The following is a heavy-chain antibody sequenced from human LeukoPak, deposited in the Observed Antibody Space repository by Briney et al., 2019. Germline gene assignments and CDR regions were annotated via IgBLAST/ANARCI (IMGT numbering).Heavy chain of an antibody. CDR2: IKQEGSEK. J-gene: IGHJ4*02. Sequence: GGSLKLSCAASGFTFSSFWMSWVRQAPGKGLEWVANIKQEGSEKYYVNSVKGRFTVSRDDAKSSLYLQMNSLRAEDTAVYYCTRSRSWDFFDFWGQGTLVTVSS. D-gene: IGHD1-26*01. V-gene: IGHV3-7*03. CDR1: GFTFSSFW. CDR3: TRSRSWDFFDF.